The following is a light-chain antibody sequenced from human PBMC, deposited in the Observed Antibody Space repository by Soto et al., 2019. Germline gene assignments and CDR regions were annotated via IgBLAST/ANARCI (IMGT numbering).Light chain of an antibody. V-gene: IGLV4-60*03. CDR2: LESSGSY. CDR1: SGHRTNI. Sequence: QSVLTQSSSASASLGSSVKLTCTLSSGHRTNIIAWHQQQPGNAPRYLMKLESSGSYNKGSGVPDRFSGSSSGADRYLTISNLQSEDEVEYYCETWDTNTRVYGTGTKLTVL. CDR3: ETWDTNTRV. J-gene: IGLJ1*01.